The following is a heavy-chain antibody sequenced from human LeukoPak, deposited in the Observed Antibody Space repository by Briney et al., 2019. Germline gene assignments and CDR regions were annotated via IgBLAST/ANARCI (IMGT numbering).Heavy chain of an antibody. Sequence: GGSLRLSCAASGLTVSSNYMSWVRQAPGKGLEWVSVIYSGGNTYYADSVKGRFTISRDNSKNTLYLQMNSLRAEDTAVYYRARAVAVAGTFQHWGQGTLVTVSS. J-gene: IGHJ1*01. D-gene: IGHD6-19*01. CDR1: GLTVSSNY. CDR3: ARAVAVAGTFQH. CDR2: IYSGGNT. V-gene: IGHV3-53*01.